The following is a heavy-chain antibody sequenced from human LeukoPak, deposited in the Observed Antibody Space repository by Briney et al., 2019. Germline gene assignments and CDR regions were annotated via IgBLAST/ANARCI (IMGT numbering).Heavy chain of an antibody. Sequence: GASVKVSCKVSGYTLTELSMHWVRQAPGKGLEGMGGFDPEDGETIYAQKFQGRVTMTEDTSTDTAYMELSSLRSEDTAVYYCAVLTAAGTPFDYWGQGTLVTVSS. CDR3: AVLTAAGTPFDY. CDR1: GYTLTELS. CDR2: FDPEDGET. J-gene: IGHJ4*02. D-gene: IGHD6-13*01. V-gene: IGHV1-24*01.